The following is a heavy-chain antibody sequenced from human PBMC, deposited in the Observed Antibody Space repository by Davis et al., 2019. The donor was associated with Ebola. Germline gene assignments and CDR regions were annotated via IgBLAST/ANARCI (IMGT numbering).Heavy chain of an antibody. J-gene: IGHJ4*02. CDR2: LSGSGGST. D-gene: IGHD2-2*02. CDR1: GFTFSSYA. Sequence: GESLKISCTASGFTFSSYAMSWVRQAPGKGLEWVSALSGSGGSTYYADSVKGRFTISRDNSKNTLYLQMNSLRAEETAVYYCAKLYTLNFDYWGQGTLVTVSS. V-gene: IGHV3-23*01. CDR3: AKLYTLNFDY.